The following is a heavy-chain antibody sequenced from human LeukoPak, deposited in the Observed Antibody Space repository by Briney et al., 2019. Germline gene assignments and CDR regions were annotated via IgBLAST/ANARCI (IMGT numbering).Heavy chain of an antibody. CDR2: ISGSGGST. CDR1: RFTFSSYA. J-gene: IGHJ4*02. V-gene: IGHV3-23*01. CDR3: AKDRVGSSSRYPYYFDY. D-gene: IGHD6-13*01. Sequence: PGGSLRLSCAASRFTFSSYAMSWVRQAPGKGLEWVSAISGSGGSTYYADSVKGRFTISRDNSKNTLYLQMNSLRAEDTAVYYCAKDRVGSSSRYPYYFDYWGQGTLVTVSS.